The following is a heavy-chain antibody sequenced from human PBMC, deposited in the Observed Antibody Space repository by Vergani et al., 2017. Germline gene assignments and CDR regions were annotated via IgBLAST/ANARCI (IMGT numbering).Heavy chain of an antibody. J-gene: IGHJ4*02. V-gene: IGHV4-38-2*01. CDR3: SRHKINWNAFGY. D-gene: IGHD1-1*01. CDR1: GYSISSGYY. CDR2: IYHSGST. Sequence: QVQLQESGPGLVKPSETLSLTCAVSGYSISSGYYWGWIRQPPGKGLEWIGSIYHSGSTYYNPFLKSRVTISVDTSKNQFSLKLSSVTAADTAVYYCSRHKINWNAFGYWDQGTVVTVSS.